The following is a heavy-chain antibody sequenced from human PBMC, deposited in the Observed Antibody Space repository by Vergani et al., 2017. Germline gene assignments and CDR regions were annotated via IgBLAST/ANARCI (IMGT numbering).Heavy chain of an antibody. V-gene: IGHV3-33*01. CDR1: GFTFNQYG. CDR2: TWYDGNNK. Sequence: QVQLVESGGGVVQPGRSLRLSCAASGFTFNQYGLHWVRQAPGKGLEWVAVTWYDGNNKQYADSVKGRFTISRDNSKSTMYLQMNSLRDEDTGVYYCARDLGVLYNGFDPWGQGTLVTVSS. J-gene: IGHJ5*02. D-gene: IGHD3-10*01. CDR3: ARDLGVLYNGFDP.